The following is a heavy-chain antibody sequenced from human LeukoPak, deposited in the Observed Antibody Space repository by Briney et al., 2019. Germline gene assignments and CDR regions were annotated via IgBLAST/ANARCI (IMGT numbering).Heavy chain of an antibody. CDR3: AGVAVKGLIDY. Sequence: GASVKVSCKTSGYTFTGYYIHWVRQAPGQGLEWMGWINPDGGGTNYAQNFQGGVTMTRDTSISTAYMELSRLRSDDTAVYYCAGVAVKGLIDYWGQGTLVTVSS. D-gene: IGHD6-19*01. V-gene: IGHV1-2*02. J-gene: IGHJ4*02. CDR1: GYTFTGYY. CDR2: INPDGGGT.